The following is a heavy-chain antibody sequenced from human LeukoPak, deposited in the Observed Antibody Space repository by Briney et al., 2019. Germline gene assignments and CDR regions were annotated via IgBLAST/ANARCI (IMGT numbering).Heavy chain of an antibody. CDR2: INLNNGGP. Sequence: GASVKVSCKTSGNTFSGHYMHWVRQAPGQGLEWMGWINLNNGGPNFAQKFEGRVTLTRDMSISTAYMELTGLRSDDTAVYYCARVYISDPWSGYYGASFFDYWGQGTLVTVSS. CDR1: GNTFSGHY. J-gene: IGHJ4*02. CDR3: ARVYISDPWSGYYGASFFDY. V-gene: IGHV1-2*02. D-gene: IGHD3-3*01.